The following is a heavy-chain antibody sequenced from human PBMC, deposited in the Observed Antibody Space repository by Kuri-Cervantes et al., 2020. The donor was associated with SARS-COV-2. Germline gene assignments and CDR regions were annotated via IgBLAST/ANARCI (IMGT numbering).Heavy chain of an antibody. CDR2: INAGNGNT. D-gene: IGHD2-2*01. Sequence: ASGKVSCKASGYTFTSYAMHWVRQAPGQRLEWMGWINAGNGNTKYSQKSQGRVTITRDTSASTAYMELSSLRSEDTAVYYCARTYGSSTSCSPGDYWGQGTLVTVSS. V-gene: IGHV1-3*01. J-gene: IGHJ4*02. CDR3: ARTYGSSTSCSPGDY. CDR1: GYTFTSYA.